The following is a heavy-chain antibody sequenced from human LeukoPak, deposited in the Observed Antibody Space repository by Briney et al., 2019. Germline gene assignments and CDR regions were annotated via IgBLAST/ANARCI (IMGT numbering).Heavy chain of an antibody. J-gene: IGHJ4*02. CDR2: ISSDGTNA. V-gene: IGHV3-74*01. CDR3: VLLSLTPG. CDR1: TFTFSGSA. Sequence: GGSLKLSCADSTFTFSGSAIHWVRQVPEKGLVWVSRISSDGTNANYADSVKGRFTISRDNAKNTLYLQMNSLRAEDTAVYYCVLLSLTPGWGQGTLVAVSA. D-gene: IGHD3-10*01.